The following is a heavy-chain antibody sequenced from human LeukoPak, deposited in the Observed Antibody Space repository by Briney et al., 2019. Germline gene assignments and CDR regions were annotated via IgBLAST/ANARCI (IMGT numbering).Heavy chain of an antibody. CDR3: ARGIGSRGYPIFPFDY. J-gene: IGHJ4*02. CDR2: IYYIGNI. CDR1: GGSISSSNYY. V-gene: IGHV4-39*07. D-gene: IGHD3-22*01. Sequence: SETLSLTCTVSGGSISSSNYYWGWMRQPPGKGLEWIGSIQPPGKGLEWIGNIYYIGNIYYNPSLKSRVTISVDTSKNQFSLKLSSVTAADTAVYYCARGIGSRGYPIFPFDYWGQGTLVTVSS.